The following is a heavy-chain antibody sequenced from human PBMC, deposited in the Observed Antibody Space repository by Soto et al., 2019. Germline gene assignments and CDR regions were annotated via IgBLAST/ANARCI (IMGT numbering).Heavy chain of an antibody. CDR3: ATASRQMTPTLGWFDP. CDR1: GYTLTELS. D-gene: IGHD2-21*02. V-gene: IGHV1-24*01. Sequence: QVQLVQSGAEVKKPGASVKVSCKVSGYTLTELSMHWVRQAPGKGLEWMGGFDPEDGETIYAQKFQGRVTMTEDTSTDTAYMELSSLRSEDTAVYYCATASRQMTPTLGWFDPWGQGTLVTVSS. J-gene: IGHJ5*02. CDR2: FDPEDGET.